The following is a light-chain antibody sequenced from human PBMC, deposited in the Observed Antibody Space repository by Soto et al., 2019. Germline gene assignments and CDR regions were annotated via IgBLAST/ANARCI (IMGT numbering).Light chain of an antibody. CDR2: GAS. CDR1: QTISTY. V-gene: IGKV1-39*01. CDR3: QQSFSTQRT. Sequence: DIQMAQSPSPLSASVGDRVTITCRASQTISTYLNWYQQKPGKAPKLLTYGASSLQSGVPSRFSGSGSCTDLGLTISSLQPEDFGTYYCQQSFSTQRTVGQWTKVDIK. J-gene: IGKJ1*01.